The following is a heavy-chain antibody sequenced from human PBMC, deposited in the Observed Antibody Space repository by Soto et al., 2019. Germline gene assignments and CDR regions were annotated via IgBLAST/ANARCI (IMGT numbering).Heavy chain of an antibody. D-gene: IGHD1-26*01. CDR2: IIPIFGTA. Sequence: SVKVSCKASGGTFSSYAISWVRQAPGQGLEWMGGIIPIFGTANYAQKFQGRVTITADKSTSTAYMELSSLRSEDTAVYYCASTIVGANSDAFDIWGQGTMVTVSS. J-gene: IGHJ3*02. V-gene: IGHV1-69*06. CDR1: GGTFSSYA. CDR3: ASTIVGANSDAFDI.